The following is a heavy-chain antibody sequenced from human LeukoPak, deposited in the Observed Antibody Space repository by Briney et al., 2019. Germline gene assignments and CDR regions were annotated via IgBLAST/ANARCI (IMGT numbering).Heavy chain of an antibody. CDR1: GGSISSYY. Sequence: SETLSLTCTVSGGSISSYYWSWIRQPPGKGLEWIGYIYYSGSTYYNPSLKSRVTISVDTSKNQFSLKLSSVTAADTAVYYCARWGIAVAFDYWGQGTLVTVSS. J-gene: IGHJ4*02. D-gene: IGHD6-19*01. CDR3: ARWGIAVAFDY. V-gene: IGHV4-30-4*08. CDR2: IYYSGST.